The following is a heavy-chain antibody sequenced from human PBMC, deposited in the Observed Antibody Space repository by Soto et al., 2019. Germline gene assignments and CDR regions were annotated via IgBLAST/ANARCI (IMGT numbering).Heavy chain of an antibody. V-gene: IGHV4-30-4*01. J-gene: IGHJ4*02. D-gene: IGHD3-22*01. Sequence: SETLSLTCTVSGGSISSGDYYWSWIRQPPGKGLEWIGYIYYSGSTYYNPSLKSRVTISVDTSKNQFSLKLSSVTAADTAVYYCARVYYYDSSGYYSYYFDYWGQGTLVTVSS. CDR1: GGSISSGDYY. CDR3: ARVYYYDSSGYYSYYFDY. CDR2: IYYSGST.